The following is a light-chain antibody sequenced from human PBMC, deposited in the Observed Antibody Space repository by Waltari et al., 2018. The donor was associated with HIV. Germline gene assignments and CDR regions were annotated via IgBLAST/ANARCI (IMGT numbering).Light chain of an antibody. CDR1: QHINTW. J-gene: IGKJ3*01. V-gene: IGKV1-5*03. CDR2: RAT. CDR3: QQYHHFPFN. Sequence: DIQMTQSPSTLSASVGDRVILTCRPSQHINTWLAWYRQKPGKAPELLIYRATSLQRGVPSRFSGGASGADFTLTIRSLQPDDVATYYCQQYHHFPFNFGPGPQWIS.